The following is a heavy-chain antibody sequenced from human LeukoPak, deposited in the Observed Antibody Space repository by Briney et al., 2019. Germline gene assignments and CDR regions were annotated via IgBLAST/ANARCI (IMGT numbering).Heavy chain of an antibody. Sequence: PSETLSLTCTVSGYSISSGYYWGWIRQPPGKGLEWIGSIYHSGSTYYNPSLKSRVTISVDTSKNQFSLKLSSVTAADTAVYYCARVLYDSSGYLDYWGQGTLVTVSS. CDR3: ARVLYDSSGYLDY. CDR1: GYSISSGYY. CDR2: IYHSGST. D-gene: IGHD3-22*01. V-gene: IGHV4-38-2*02. J-gene: IGHJ4*02.